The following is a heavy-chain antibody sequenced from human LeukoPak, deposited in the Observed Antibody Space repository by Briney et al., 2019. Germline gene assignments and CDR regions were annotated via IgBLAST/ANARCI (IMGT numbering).Heavy chain of an antibody. J-gene: IGHJ6*03. CDR3: AREGGLTYYDILTGSPRNYYYMDV. Sequence: SETLSLTCTVSRGSIKNYYWNWIRQPPGKGLEWIGYIYYSGSTNYNPSLKSRVTISVDTSKNQFSLKLSSVTAADTAVYYCAREGGLTYYDILTGSPRNYYYMDVWGKGTTVTISS. CDR2: IYYSGST. D-gene: IGHD3-9*01. V-gene: IGHV4-59*01. CDR1: RGSIKNYY.